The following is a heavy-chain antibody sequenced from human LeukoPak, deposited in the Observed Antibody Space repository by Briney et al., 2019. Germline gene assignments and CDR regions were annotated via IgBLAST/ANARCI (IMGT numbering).Heavy chain of an antibody. CDR2: IYSGGST. CDR3: ARDRYSSGWLDY. J-gene: IGHJ4*02. D-gene: IGHD6-19*01. V-gene: IGHV3-53*01. CDR1: GFTVSSNY. Sequence: GGSLRLSCAASGFTVSSNYMSWVRQAPGKGLEWVSAIYSGGSTYYADSVKGRFTISRDNSKNTLYLQMNSLRAEDTAVYYCARDRYSSGWLDYWGQGTLVTVSS.